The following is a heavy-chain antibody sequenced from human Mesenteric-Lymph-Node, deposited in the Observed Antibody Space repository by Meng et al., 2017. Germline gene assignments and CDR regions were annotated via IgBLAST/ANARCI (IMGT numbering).Heavy chain of an antibody. CDR3: AREESGSSNDY. CDR2: ISSSSSYI. D-gene: IGHD1-26*01. Sequence: GESLKISCAASGFTFSSYSMNWVRQAPGKGLEWVSSISSSSSYIYYADSVKGRFTISRDNAKNSLYLQMNSLRAEDTAVYYCAREESGSSNDYWGQGTLVTVSS. J-gene: IGHJ4*02. CDR1: GFTFSSYS. V-gene: IGHV3-21*01.